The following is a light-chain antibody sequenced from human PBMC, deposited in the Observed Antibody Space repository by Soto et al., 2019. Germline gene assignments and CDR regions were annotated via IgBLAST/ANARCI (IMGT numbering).Light chain of an antibody. CDR1: SSDVGGYNF. CDR3: SSYTSISTYV. Sequence: SVLTKPASVSGSAGEGITISCPGTSSDVGGYNFVSWYQQHPDKAPKLMIYDVTNRPSGVSNRFSGSKSGNTASLTISGLQAEDEADYYCSSYTSISTYVFGTGTKVTVL. CDR2: DVT. V-gene: IGLV2-14*01. J-gene: IGLJ1*01.